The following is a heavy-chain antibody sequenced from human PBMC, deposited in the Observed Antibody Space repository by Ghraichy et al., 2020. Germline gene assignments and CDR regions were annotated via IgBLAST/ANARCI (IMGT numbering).Heavy chain of an antibody. D-gene: IGHD3-22*01. CDR3: AAVPYYYDSSGYYYDY. J-gene: IGHJ4*02. CDR2: INHSGST. V-gene: IGHV4-34*01. CDR1: GGSFSGYY. Sequence: SETLSLTCAVYGGSFSGYYWSWIRQPPGKGLEWIGEINHSGSTNYNPSLKSRVTIPVDTSKNQFSLKLSSVTAADTAVYYCAAVPYYYDSSGYYYDYWGQGTLVTVSS.